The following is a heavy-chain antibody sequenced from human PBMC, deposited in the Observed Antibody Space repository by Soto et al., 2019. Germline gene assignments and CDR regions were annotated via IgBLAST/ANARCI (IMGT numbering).Heavy chain of an antibody. CDR3: ARAPKPITMIRKTNYYFQY. CDR2: IYYSGST. D-gene: IGHD3-22*01. Sequence: SETLSLTCTVSGVSVSSGSYYCSWIRQPPGKGLEWIGYIYYSGSTNYNPSLKSRVTISVDTSKNQFSLNLRSVTAADTAVYYCARAPKPITMIRKTNYYFQYWGHATLVNVS. J-gene: IGHJ4*01. CDR1: GVSVSSGSYY. V-gene: IGHV4-61*01.